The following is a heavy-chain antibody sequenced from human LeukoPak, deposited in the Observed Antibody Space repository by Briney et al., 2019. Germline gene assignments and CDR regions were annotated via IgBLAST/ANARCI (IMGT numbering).Heavy chain of an antibody. V-gene: IGHV3-11*04. CDR3: ARSSIAARPFYMDA. J-gene: IGHJ6*03. Sequence: GGSLRLSCAASGFTFSDYYMSWIRQAPGKGLEWVSYISSSGSTIYYADSVKGRFTISRDNAKNSLYLQMNSLRAEDTAVYYCARSSIAARPFYMDAWGKGTTVTVPS. CDR1: GFTFSDYY. D-gene: IGHD6-6*01. CDR2: ISSSGSTI.